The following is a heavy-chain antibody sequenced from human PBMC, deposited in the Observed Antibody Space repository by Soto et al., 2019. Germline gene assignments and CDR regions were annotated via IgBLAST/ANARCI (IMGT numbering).Heavy chain of an antibody. CDR3: ARHSSGYVSDAFDI. CDR1: GGTLSIYA. D-gene: IGHD3-22*01. Sequence: SVKVSCKASGGTLSIYAISWVRQAPGQGLEWMGGIIPIFGTANYAQKFQGRVTITEDESTSTAYMELSSMRSEDTAVYYCARHSSGYVSDAFDIWGQGTMDTVSS. V-gene: IGHV1-69*13. J-gene: IGHJ3*02. CDR2: IIPIFGTA.